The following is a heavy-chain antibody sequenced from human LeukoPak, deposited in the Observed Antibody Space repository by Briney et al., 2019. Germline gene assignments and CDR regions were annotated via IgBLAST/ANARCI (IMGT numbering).Heavy chain of an antibody. D-gene: IGHD3-10*01. CDR2: IIPIFGTA. J-gene: IGHJ4*02. CDR3: ARDRDYYGSGSYYVGDY. CDR1: GGTFSSYA. V-gene: IGHV1-69*06. Sequence: SVKVSCKASGGTFSSYAISWVRQAPGQGLEWMGGIIPIFGTANYAQKFQGRVTITADKSTSTAYMELSSLRSEDTAVYYCARDRDYYGSGSYYVGDYWGQGTLVTVSS.